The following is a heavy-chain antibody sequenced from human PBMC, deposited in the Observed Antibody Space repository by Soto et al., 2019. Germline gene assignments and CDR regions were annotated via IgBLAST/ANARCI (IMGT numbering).Heavy chain of an antibody. CDR2: ISGNGAAT. V-gene: IGHV3-23*01. CDR3: VIRTKDY. CDR1: GFSFSTNG. J-gene: IGHJ4*02. Sequence: PGGSLRLSCEASGFSFSTNGMTWVRQAPGKGLEWVSGISGNGAATSYADSVKGRFTISRDNSKSTLYLQMNSVRAEDTAVYYCVIRTKDYWGQGTLVTVSS. D-gene: IGHD1-7*01.